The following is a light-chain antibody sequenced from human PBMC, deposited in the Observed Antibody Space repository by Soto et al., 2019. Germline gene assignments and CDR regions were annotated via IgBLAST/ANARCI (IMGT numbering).Light chain of an antibody. Sequence: QAVVTQEPSLTVSPGGTVTVTCGSSTGTVTSGHFPYWFQQKPGQAPRTLIYDTNNKHSWTPARFSGSLLGGKAALTLSGAQPEDEAEYYCLLSYSGARVFGGATKLTVL. CDR1: TGTVTSGHF. J-gene: IGLJ3*02. CDR2: DTN. CDR3: LLSYSGARV. V-gene: IGLV7-46*01.